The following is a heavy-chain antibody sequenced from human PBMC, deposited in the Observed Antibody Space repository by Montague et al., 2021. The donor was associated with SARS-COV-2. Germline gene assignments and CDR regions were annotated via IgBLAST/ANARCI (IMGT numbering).Heavy chain of an antibody. Sequence: SLRLSCAASGFTFSSYAMSWVRQAPGKGLEWVSVISGSGGDTYYADSVKGRFTISRDNFKNTQYLQMNSLRAEDAAVYYCAKTEAGYCSGGSCMVDYWGQGTLVIVSS. V-gene: IGHV3-23*01. D-gene: IGHD2-15*01. CDR3: AKTEAGYCSGGSCMVDY. J-gene: IGHJ4*02. CDR2: ISGSGGDT. CDR1: GFTFSSYA.